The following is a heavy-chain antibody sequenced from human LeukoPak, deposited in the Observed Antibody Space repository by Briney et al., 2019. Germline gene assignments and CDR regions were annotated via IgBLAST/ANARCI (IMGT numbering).Heavy chain of an antibody. V-gene: IGHV4-38-2*02. CDR3: ASLYWYGSGRFLPPDYFDY. CDR2: IYHSGST. CDR1: GYSISSGYY. D-gene: IGHD3-10*01. Sequence: PSETLSLTCTVSGYSISSGYYWGWIRQPPGKGLEWIGSIYHSGSTYYNPSLKSRVTISVDTSKNQFSLKLSSVTAADTAVYYCASLYWYGSGRFLPPDYFDYWGQGTLVTVSS. J-gene: IGHJ4*02.